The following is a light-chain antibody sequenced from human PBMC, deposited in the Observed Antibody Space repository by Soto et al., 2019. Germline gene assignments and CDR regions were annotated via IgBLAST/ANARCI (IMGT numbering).Light chain of an antibody. CDR1: QVVSNY. J-gene: IGKJ5*01. CDR2: AAF. V-gene: IGKV1-9*01. CDR3: QQSDSFPLA. Sequence: IQLSKSPFAVSVSVGDRVTITCRASQVVSNYLAWYQQKPGKAPKLLISAAFTLQGGVPSRFSGSGSGTDFTLTISSLQPEDFATYYCQQSDSFPLAFGQGTRLEI.